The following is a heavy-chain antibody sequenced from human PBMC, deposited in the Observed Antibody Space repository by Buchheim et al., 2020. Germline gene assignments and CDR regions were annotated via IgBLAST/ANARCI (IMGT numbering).Heavy chain of an antibody. CDR3: ARERYYGSGSPFDY. V-gene: IGHV3-7*03. D-gene: IGHD3-10*01. J-gene: IGHJ4*02. CDR1: GFTFSPYW. Sequence: EVQLVESGGGLVQPGGSLRLSCAASGFTFSPYWMSWVRQAPGKGLEGVANIQQDGSEKYYDGSVKGRFTISRENAKKSPYLQMNSLRAEDTAVYYCARERYYGSGSPFDYWGQGTL. CDR2: IQQDGSEK.